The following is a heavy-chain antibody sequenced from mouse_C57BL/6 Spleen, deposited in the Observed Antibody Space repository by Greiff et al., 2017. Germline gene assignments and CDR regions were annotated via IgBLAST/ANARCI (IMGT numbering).Heavy chain of an antibody. D-gene: IGHD1-1*01. CDR1: GYAFSSSW. Sequence: QVQLQQSGPELVKPGASVKISCKASGYAFSSSWMNWVKQRPGKGLEWIGRIYPGDGDTNYNGKFKGKATLTADKSSSTAYMQLSSLTSEDSAVYFCARGNYYGSSRYYFDYWGQGTTLTVSS. CDR3: ARGNYYGSSRYYFDY. CDR2: IYPGDGDT. V-gene: IGHV1-82*01. J-gene: IGHJ2*01.